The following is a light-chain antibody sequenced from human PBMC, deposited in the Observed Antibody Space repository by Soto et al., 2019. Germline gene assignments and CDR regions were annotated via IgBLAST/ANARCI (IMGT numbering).Light chain of an antibody. CDR1: QSSGSNF. Sequence: EIVLTQSPGTLSLSPGERATLSCKTSQSSGSNFLAWYQHKPGQAPRLLIYASSNRATGIPDRFSGSASGTDFTLPINRLEPEDFAVYYCQLYGISPHFGQGTRLEIK. V-gene: IGKV3-20*01. CDR3: QLYGISPH. J-gene: IGKJ5*01. CDR2: ASS.